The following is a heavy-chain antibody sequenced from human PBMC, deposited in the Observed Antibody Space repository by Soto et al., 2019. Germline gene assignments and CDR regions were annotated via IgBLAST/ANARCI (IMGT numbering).Heavy chain of an antibody. CDR1: GFTFSSYG. CDR2: IWYDGSNK. Sequence: PGGSLRLSCAASGFTFSSYGMHWVRQAPGKGLEWVAVIWYDGSNKYYADSVKGRFTISRDNSKNTLYLQMNSLRAEDTAVYYCARDRRSGYSSSLMGYDYWGQGTLVTSPQ. V-gene: IGHV3-33*01. CDR3: ARDRRSGYSSSLMGYDY. J-gene: IGHJ4*02. D-gene: IGHD6-6*01.